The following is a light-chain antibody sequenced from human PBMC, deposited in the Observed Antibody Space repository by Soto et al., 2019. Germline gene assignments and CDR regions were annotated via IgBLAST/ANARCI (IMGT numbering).Light chain of an antibody. V-gene: IGLV6-57*04. CDR2: EDY. CDR1: SGSIASNY. Sequence: NFMLTQPHSVSESPGKTVTISCTRSSGSIASNYVQWYQQRPGSAPTTVIYEDYQRPSGVPDRFSGSILGNKAALTITGAQADDESNYYCALYIDRGISMFGGGTKLTVL. CDR3: ALYIDRGISM. J-gene: IGLJ3*02.